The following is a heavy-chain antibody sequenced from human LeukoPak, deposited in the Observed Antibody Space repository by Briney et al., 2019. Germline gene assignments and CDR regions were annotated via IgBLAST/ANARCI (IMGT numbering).Heavy chain of an antibody. Sequence: GGSLRLTCAASGFTFSTYWMSWVRQAPGKGLEWVSTFKTKYNQVYYAESVRGRFTISTDNSKNTVYLQMNSLRAEDTALYYCARSVPDYTRFDYWGQGALVTVSS. CDR3: ARSVPDYTRFDY. D-gene: IGHD4-11*01. CDR2: FKTKYNQV. J-gene: IGHJ4*02. CDR1: GFTFSTYW. V-gene: IGHV3-23*05.